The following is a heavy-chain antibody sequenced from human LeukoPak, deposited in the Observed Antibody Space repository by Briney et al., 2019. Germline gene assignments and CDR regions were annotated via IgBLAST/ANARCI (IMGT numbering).Heavy chain of an antibody. CDR3: AKDELSGSFDY. Sequence: GGSLRLSCEGSAFIFSGHWMNWVRQTPGKGLEWVASIKEDGSERQYVDSVKGRFSISRDNTKGSLFLQLNSLRAEDTAVYYCAKDELSGSFDYWGQGTLVTVSS. CDR1: AFIFSGHW. J-gene: IGHJ4*02. CDR2: IKEDGSER. V-gene: IGHV3-7*03. D-gene: IGHD3-3*01.